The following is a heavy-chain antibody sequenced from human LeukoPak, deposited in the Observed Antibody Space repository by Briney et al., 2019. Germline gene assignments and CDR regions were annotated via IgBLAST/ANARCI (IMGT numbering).Heavy chain of an antibody. Sequence: SGGSLRLSCAASGFTFSSYSMNWVRQAPGKGLEWVSSISSSSSYIYYADSVKGRFTISRDNAKNSLYLQMNSLRAEDTALYYCAKDSSSYYYYGMDVWGQGTTVTVSS. D-gene: IGHD6-6*01. J-gene: IGHJ6*02. V-gene: IGHV3-21*04. CDR1: GFTFSSYS. CDR3: AKDSSSYYYYGMDV. CDR2: ISSSSSYI.